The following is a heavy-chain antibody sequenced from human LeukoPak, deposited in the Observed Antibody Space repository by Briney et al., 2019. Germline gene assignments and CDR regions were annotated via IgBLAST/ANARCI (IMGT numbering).Heavy chain of an antibody. CDR3: ARELWYLDY. J-gene: IGHJ4*02. D-gene: IGHD2-21*01. Sequence: PGGSLRLSCAASGFTFTTYSMTWVRQAPGRGLEWVARIKEDGSDIYYVDSVKGRFTISRDNAKNSVYLQMNSLRAEDTAIYYCARELWYLDYWGQGTLAAVSS. CDR1: GFTFTTYS. V-gene: IGHV3-7*05. CDR2: IKEDGSDI.